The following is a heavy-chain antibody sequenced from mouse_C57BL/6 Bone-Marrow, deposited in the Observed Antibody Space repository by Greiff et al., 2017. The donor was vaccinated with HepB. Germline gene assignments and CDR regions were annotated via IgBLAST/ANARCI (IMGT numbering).Heavy chain of an antibody. V-gene: IGHV1-59*01. CDR1: GYTFTSYW. CDR2: IDPSDSYT. J-gene: IGHJ2*01. CDR3: ARSFYYYGSRAFDY. D-gene: IGHD1-1*01. Sequence: QVQLQQPGAELVRPGTSVKLSCKASGYTFTSYWMHWVKQRPGQGLEWIGVIDPSDSYTNYNQKFKGKATLTVDTSSITAYMQLSSLTSEDSAVYYCARSFYYYGSRAFDYWGQGTTLTVSS.